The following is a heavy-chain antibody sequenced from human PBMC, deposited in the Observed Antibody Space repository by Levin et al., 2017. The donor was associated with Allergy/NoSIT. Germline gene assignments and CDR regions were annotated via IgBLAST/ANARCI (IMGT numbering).Heavy chain of an antibody. CDR3: ASPSSYSSSWYDLNAFDI. CDR2: IYSGGST. Sequence: GESLKISCAASGFTVSSNYMSWVRQAPGKGLEWVSVIYSGGSTYYADSVKGRFTISRDNSKNTLYLQMNSLRAEDTAVYYCASPSSYSSSWYDLNAFDIWGQGTMVTVSS. D-gene: IGHD6-13*01. V-gene: IGHV3-53*01. J-gene: IGHJ3*02. CDR1: GFTVSSNY.